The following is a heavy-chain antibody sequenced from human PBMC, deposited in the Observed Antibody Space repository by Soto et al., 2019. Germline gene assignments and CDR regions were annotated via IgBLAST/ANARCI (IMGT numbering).Heavy chain of an antibody. CDR2: ISAYNGNT. J-gene: IGHJ3*02. CDR3: ARQRGGDYAVDAFDI. Sequence: ASVKVSCKASGYTFTSYGISWVRQAPEQGLEWMGWISAYNGNTNYAQKLQGRVTMTTDTSTGTAYMELRSLRSDDTAVYYCARQRGGDYAVDAFDIWGQGPMVTVSS. D-gene: IGHD4-17*01. CDR1: GYTFTSYG. V-gene: IGHV1-18*01.